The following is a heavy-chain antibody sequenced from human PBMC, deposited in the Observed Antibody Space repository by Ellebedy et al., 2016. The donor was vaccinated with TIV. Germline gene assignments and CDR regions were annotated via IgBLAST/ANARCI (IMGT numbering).Heavy chain of an antibody. CDR2: IYRSGTT. Sequence: MPSETLSLTCTVSGYSISSGSFWVWIRQPPGKGLEWIGSIYRSGTTYYNPSLKSRVTISVDTSKNQFSLKLNSVTAADTAVYYCARDGGSVRFDYWGQGTLVTVSS. CDR1: GYSISSGSF. CDR3: ARDGGSVRFDY. V-gene: IGHV4-38-2*02. D-gene: IGHD3-16*01. J-gene: IGHJ4*02.